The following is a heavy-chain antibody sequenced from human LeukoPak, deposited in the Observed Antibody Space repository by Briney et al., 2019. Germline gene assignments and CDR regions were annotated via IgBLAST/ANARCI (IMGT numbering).Heavy chain of an antibody. Sequence: GGSLRLSCAASGFTFNNYGMSWVRQAPGKGLEWVASISDSADRTYYADSVKGRLTISRDNAKNSLYLQMNSLRAEDTAVYYCARDVDYWGQGTLVTVSS. J-gene: IGHJ4*02. CDR2: ISDSADRT. V-gene: IGHV3-23*01. CDR1: GFTFNNYG. CDR3: ARDVDY.